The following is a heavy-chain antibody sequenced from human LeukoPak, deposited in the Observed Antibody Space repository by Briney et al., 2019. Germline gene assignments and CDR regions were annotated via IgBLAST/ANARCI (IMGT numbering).Heavy chain of an antibody. CDR2: IHYSGST. Sequence: PSETLSLTCTVSGGSISSYYWSWIRQPPGKGLEWIRFIHYSGSTNYNPSLKSRVTMSVDTSRNQFSLKLSSVTAADTAVYYCARHRIVAAVGAFDHWGQGTLVTVSS. D-gene: IGHD6-13*01. CDR3: ARHRIVAAVGAFDH. V-gene: IGHV4-59*08. J-gene: IGHJ4*02. CDR1: GGSISSYY.